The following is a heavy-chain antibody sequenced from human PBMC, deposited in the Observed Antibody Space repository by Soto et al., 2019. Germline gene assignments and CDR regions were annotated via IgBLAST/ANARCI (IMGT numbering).Heavy chain of an antibody. CDR2: ITGRGDTT. J-gene: IGHJ4*02. Sequence: ESGGGLVQPGESLRLSCAASGFDFSAYAMSWVRQAPGKGLEWVSAITGRGDTTDYADSVKGRFTISGDNSKNTLYLQMNSLRAEDTAVYYCAKDLGAAGAFDYWGQGTLVTVSS. D-gene: IGHD6-13*01. CDR1: GFDFSAYA. CDR3: AKDLGAAGAFDY. V-gene: IGHV3-23*01.